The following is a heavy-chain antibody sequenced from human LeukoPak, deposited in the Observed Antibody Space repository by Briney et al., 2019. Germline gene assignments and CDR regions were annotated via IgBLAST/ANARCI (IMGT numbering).Heavy chain of an antibody. D-gene: IGHD2-2*01. CDR2: ISHSGST. CDR1: GGSFSSYY. CDR3: ARGRGGSTSYYYFDY. V-gene: IGHV4-34*01. J-gene: IGHJ4*02. Sequence: SETLSLTCTVYGGSFSSYYWSWIRQPPGKGLEWIGEISHSGSTNYNPSLKSRVTISVDTSKDQFSLKLSSVTAADTAVYYCARGRGGSTSYYYFDYWGQGTLVTVSS.